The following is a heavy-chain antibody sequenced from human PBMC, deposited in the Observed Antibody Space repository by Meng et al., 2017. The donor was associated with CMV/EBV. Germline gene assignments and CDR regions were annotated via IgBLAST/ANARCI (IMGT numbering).Heavy chain of an antibody. D-gene: IGHD2-2*01. J-gene: IGHJ5*02. CDR3: ARDRWQSQVVPSRVHWFDP. CDR2: ISSSSSYI. V-gene: IGHV3-21*01. Sequence: GGSLRLSCAASGFTFSSYSMNWVRQAQGKGLEWVSSISSSSSYIYYADSVKGRFTISRDNAKNSLYLQMNSLRAEDTAVYYCARDRWQSQVVPSRVHWFDPWGQGTLVTVSS. CDR1: GFTFSSYS.